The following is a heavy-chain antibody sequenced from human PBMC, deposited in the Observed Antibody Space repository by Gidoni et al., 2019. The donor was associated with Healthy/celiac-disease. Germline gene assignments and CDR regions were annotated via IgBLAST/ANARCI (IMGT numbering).Heavy chain of an antibody. V-gene: IGHV4-39*01. CDR3: ARLIIVGSSWPFDY. J-gene: IGHJ4*02. CDR2: IYYSGST. Sequence: QLQLQESGPGLVKPSETLSLTCTVSGGSISSSSYYWGWIRQPPGKGLEWIGSIYYSGSTYYNPSLKSRVTISVDTSKNQFSLKLSSVTAADTAVYYCARLIIVGSSWPFDYWGQGTLVTVSS. CDR1: GGSISSSSYY. D-gene: IGHD6-13*01.